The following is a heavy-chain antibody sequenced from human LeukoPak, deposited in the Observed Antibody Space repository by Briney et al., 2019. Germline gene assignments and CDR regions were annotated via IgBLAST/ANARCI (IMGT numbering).Heavy chain of an antibody. D-gene: IGHD4-17*01. CDR1: GYSFTSYR. J-gene: IGHJ6*02. CDR3: ARLGVERTTVSTRGMDV. Sequence: GESLKISCKGSGYSFTSYRIGWVRQMPGKGLEWMGIIYPGDSDTRYSPSFRGQVTISADKSISTAYLQWSSLKASDTAMYYCARLGVERTTVSTRGMDVWGQGTTVTVSS. CDR2: IYPGDSDT. V-gene: IGHV5-51*01.